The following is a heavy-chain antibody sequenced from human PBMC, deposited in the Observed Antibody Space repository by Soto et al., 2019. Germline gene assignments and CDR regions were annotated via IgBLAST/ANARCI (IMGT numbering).Heavy chain of an antibody. D-gene: IGHD1-26*01. J-gene: IGHJ4*02. CDR3: ARSNEWELGRMSY. V-gene: IGHV4-59*01. CDR2: IYYSGST. CDR1: GGSISSYY. Sequence: QVQLQESGPGLVKPSETLSLTCTVSGGSISSYYWSWIRQPPGKGLEWIGYIYYSGSTNYNPSLKRRVTISVDTSKNQFSLKLSSVTAADTAVYYCARSNEWELGRMSYWGQGTLVTVSS.